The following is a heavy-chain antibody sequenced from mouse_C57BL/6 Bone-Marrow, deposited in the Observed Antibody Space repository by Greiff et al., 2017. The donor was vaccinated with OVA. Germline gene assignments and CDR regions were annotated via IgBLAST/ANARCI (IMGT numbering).Heavy chain of an antibody. CDR1: GFTFSDYG. CDR2: ISSGSSTT. D-gene: IGHD3-1*01. CDR3: ERRGTGAWFAY. Sequence: EVMLVESGGGLVKPGGSLKLSCAASGFTFSDYGMHWVRQAPEKGLEWVAYISSGSSTTYYADTVKGRFTISRDNAKNTLFLQITRLRSEDTAMYYGERRGTGAWFAYWGQGTLVTVSA. V-gene: IGHV5-17*01. J-gene: IGHJ3*01.